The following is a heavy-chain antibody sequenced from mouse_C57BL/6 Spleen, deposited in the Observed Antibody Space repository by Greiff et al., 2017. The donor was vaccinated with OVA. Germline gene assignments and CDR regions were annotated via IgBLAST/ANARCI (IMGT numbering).Heavy chain of an antibody. V-gene: IGHV1-15*01. Sequence: VQLQQFGAELVRPGASVTLSCKASGYTFTDYEMHWVKQTPVHGLEWIGAIDPETGGTAYNQKFKGKAILTADKSSSTAYMELRSLTSEDSAVYYCTRPSLFAYWGQGTLVTVSA. CDR1: GYTFTDYE. CDR3: TRPSLFAY. D-gene: IGHD6-1*01. J-gene: IGHJ3*01. CDR2: IDPETGGT.